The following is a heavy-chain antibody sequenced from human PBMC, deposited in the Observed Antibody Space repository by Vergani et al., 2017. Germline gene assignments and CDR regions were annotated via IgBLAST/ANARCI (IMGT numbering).Heavy chain of an antibody. D-gene: IGHD6-13*01. CDR2: ISGGGNNA. CDR3: VKVSSSWIPDYFDS. CDR1: GFTFSSYA. J-gene: IGHJ5*01. V-gene: IGHV3-23*01. Sequence: EVQLSESGGGLVQPGGSLRLSCAASGFTFSSYAMSWVRQAPGKGREWVSGISGGGNNAYYADSVKGRFTISRDNSKNTLYLQMNSLRVEDTAVYYCVKVSSSWIPDYFDSWGQGTLVTVSS.